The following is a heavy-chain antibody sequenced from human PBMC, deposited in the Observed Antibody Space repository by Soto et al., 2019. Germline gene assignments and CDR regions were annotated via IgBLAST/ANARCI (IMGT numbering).Heavy chain of an antibody. J-gene: IGHJ6*02. CDR1: GFTVSSNF. CDR2: IYSGGRT. D-gene: IGHD5-18*01. CDR3: ARGYSYAYYYYYGMDV. V-gene: IGHV3-53*03. Sequence: PGGSLRLSCAASGFTVSSNFMSWVRQAPGKGLEWVSVIYSGGRTSYADSVKGRFTISRDNAKNSLYLQMNSLRDEDTAVYYCARGYSYAYYYYYGMDVWGQGTTVTVSS.